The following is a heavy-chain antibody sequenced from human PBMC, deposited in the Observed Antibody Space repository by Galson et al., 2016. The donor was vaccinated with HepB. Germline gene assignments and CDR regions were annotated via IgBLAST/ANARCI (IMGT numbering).Heavy chain of an antibody. Sequence: SLRLSRAASGFTFGDYGMHWVRQAPGKGPEWVGVVSFNGKVQYYADSVKGRFTISRDNSKNTLYLQMDSLRVEDTALYYCAKEPQKYSSGWYYYNWGQGALVTVSS. CDR1: GFTFGDYG. CDR2: VSFNGKVQ. D-gene: IGHD6-19*01. J-gene: IGHJ4*02. V-gene: IGHV3-30*18. CDR3: AKEPQKYSSGWYYYN.